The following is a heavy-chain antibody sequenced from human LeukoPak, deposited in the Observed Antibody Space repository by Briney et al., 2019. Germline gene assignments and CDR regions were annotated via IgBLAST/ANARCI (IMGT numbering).Heavy chain of an antibody. CDR2: IYYSGST. D-gene: IGHD6-13*01. CDR3: ARGRSRNYYFDY. J-gene: IGHJ4*02. Sequence: RASETLSLTCTVSGGSISSYYWSWIRQPPGKGLEWIGYIYYSGSTNYNPSLKSRVTISVDTSKNQFSLKLSSVTAADTAVYYCARGRSRNYYFDYWGQGTLVTVSS. V-gene: IGHV4-59*01. CDR1: GGSISSYY.